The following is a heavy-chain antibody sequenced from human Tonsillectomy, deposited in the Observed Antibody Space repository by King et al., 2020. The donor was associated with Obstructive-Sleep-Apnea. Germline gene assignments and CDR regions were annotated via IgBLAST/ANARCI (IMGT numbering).Heavy chain of an antibody. Sequence: VQLQQWGAGLLKPSETLSLTCAVFGGSFSDYYWRWIRQPPGKGLEWMWEINHRGSTNHNPSLKSRVTISVETSKNQFSLKLNSVTAADTAVYYCARGSGVAAVNWFDPWGQGTLVTVSS. CDR1: GGSFSDYY. J-gene: IGHJ5*02. CDR3: ARGSGVAAVNWFDP. D-gene: IGHD2-2*01. CDR2: INHRGST. V-gene: IGHV4-34*01.